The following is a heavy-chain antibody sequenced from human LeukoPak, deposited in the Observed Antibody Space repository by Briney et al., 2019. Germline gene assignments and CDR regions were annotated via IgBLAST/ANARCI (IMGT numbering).Heavy chain of an antibody. V-gene: IGHV4-59*08. D-gene: IGHD6-19*01. J-gene: IGHJ4*02. CDR3: ARRIEAVSGTGCFDY. CDR2: IHYSGST. Sequence: SETLSLTCTVSGGSISTYYWSWIRQPPGKGLEWIGFIHYSGSTNYNASLKSRVTISVDTSKNQFSLKLSSVTAADTAVYYCARRIEAVSGTGCFDYWGQGRVVTVSS. CDR1: GGSISTYY.